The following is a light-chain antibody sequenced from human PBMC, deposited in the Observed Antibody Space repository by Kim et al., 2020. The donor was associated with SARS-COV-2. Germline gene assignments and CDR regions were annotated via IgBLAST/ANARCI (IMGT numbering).Light chain of an antibody. Sequence: SVSPRQTARITCSGDVLAKKYARWFQQKPGQAPVLVIYKDSERPSGIPERFSGSSSGTTVTLTISGAQVEDEADYYCYSAADNNPVFGGGTQLTVL. CDR1: VLAKKY. V-gene: IGLV3-27*01. J-gene: IGLJ3*02. CDR2: KDS. CDR3: YSAADNNPV.